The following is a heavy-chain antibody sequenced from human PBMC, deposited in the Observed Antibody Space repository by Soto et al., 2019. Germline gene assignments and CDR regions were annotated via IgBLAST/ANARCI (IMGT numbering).Heavy chain of an antibody. D-gene: IGHD7-27*01. CDR1: GFTFSSYW. Sequence: EVQLVESGGGLVQPGGSLRLSCAASGFTFSSYWMHWVRQAPGKGLVWVSRINRDGSSTSYADSVKGRFTIYRDNAKNALYLQMNSLRAEDTAVYYFAREDWGYYYGMDVWGQGTTVTVSS. CDR2: INRDGSST. V-gene: IGHV3-74*01. J-gene: IGHJ6*02. CDR3: AREDWGYYYGMDV.